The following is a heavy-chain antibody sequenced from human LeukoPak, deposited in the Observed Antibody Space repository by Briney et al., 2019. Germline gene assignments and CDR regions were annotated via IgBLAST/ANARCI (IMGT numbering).Heavy chain of an antibody. J-gene: IGHJ5*02. D-gene: IGHD3-10*01. V-gene: IGHV4-39*07. Sequence: SETLSLTCTVSGGSISSSSYYWGWIRQPPGKGLEWIGSIYYSGSTYYNPSLKSRVTISVDTSKNQFSLKLSSVTAADTAVYYCARGRYYGSGHNWFDPWGQGTLVTVSS. CDR1: GGSISSSSYY. CDR3: ARGRYYGSGHNWFDP. CDR2: IYYSGST.